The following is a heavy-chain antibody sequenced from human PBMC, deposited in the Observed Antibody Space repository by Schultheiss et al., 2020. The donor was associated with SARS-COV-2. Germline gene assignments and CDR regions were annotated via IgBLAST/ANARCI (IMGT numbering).Heavy chain of an antibody. V-gene: IGHV4-61*05. CDR3: ARRSGSYSY. J-gene: IGHJ4*02. D-gene: IGHD1-26*01. CDR1: GGSISSSSYY. Sequence: SETLSLTCTVSGGSISSSSYYWGWIRQPAGKGLEWIGYIYYSGSTNYNPSLKSRVTISLDTSKNQFFLTLSSVTAADTAVYYCARRSGSYSYWGQGTLVTVSS. CDR2: IYYSGST.